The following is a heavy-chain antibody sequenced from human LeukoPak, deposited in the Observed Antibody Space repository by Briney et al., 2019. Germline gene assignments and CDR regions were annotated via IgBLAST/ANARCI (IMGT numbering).Heavy chain of an antibody. CDR3: ARVGDTIFGVVIDY. J-gene: IGHJ4*02. CDR2: IYTSGST. V-gene: IGHV4-4*07. D-gene: IGHD3-3*01. CDR1: GGSISSYY. Sequence: SETLSLTCTVSGGSISSYYWSLIRQPAGKGLEWIGRIYTSGSTNYNSSLKSRVTMSVDTSKNQFSLKLSSVTAADTAVYYCARVGDTIFGVVIDYWGQGTLVTVSS.